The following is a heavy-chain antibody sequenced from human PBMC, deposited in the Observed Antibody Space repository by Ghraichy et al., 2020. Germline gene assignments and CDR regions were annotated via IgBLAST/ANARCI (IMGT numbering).Heavy chain of an antibody. D-gene: IGHD3-10*01. CDR2: IYHGAST. CDR3: ARGRRRKSGEFFMDV. J-gene: IGHJ6*03. Sequence: SETLSLTCTVSGASVSGYYYTWIRQPPGKGLEWIGYIYHGASTNYNPLLKSRITMSVDTSKSQFSLNMTSVTAADTAIYYCARGRRRKSGEFFMDVWGKGIAVAVSS. CDR1: GASVSGYY. V-gene: IGHV4-59*02.